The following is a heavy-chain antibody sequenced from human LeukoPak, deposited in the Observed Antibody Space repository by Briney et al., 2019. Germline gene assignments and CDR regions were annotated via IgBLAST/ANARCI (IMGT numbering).Heavy chain of an antibody. CDR2: IKQDASQE. J-gene: IGHJ4*02. CDR1: GFTFSSYW. D-gene: IGHD4-17*01. CDR3: TREAPTTVTTLDY. V-gene: IGHV3-7*01. Sequence: GGSLRLSCAASGFTFSSYWMSWVRQAPGKGPEWVAHIKQDASQEDHVDSVKGRFTISRDNAKNSLYLQMNSLRAEDTAVYYCTREAPTTVTTLDYWGRGTLVTVSS.